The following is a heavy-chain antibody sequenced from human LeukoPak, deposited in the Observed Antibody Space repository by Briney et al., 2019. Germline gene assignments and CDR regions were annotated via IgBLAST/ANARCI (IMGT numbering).Heavy chain of an antibody. V-gene: IGHV4-59*12. CDR2: IYYSGST. D-gene: IGHD1-26*01. CDR1: GGSISDYY. Sequence: SETLSLTCTVSGGSISDYYCSWIRQPPGKGLEWIGYIYYSGSTNYNPSPKSRVTISVDTSKNQFSLKLSSVTAADTAVYYCAREGSRGSNWFDPWGQGTLVTVSS. J-gene: IGHJ5*02. CDR3: AREGSRGSNWFDP.